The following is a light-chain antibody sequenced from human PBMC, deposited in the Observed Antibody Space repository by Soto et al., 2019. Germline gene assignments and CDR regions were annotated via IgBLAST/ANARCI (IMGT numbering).Light chain of an antibody. CDR2: EVT. CDR1: SGDIGSYNR. CDR3: SSYTNINTSACV. J-gene: IGLJ1*01. Sequence: QSALTQPASVSGSPGQSITISCTGTSGDIGSYNRVSWYQQHPGKAPKLIIYEVTDRPSGVSNRFSGSKSGNTASLTISGLQAEDEDEYYCSSYTNINTSACVFGTGTKVTV. V-gene: IGLV2-14*01.